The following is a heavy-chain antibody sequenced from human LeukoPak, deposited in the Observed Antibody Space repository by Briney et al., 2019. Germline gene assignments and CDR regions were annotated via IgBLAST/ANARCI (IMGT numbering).Heavy chain of an antibody. CDR2: VHLDGRT. CDR3: AREGGFYRPLDY. J-gene: IGHJ4*02. V-gene: IGHV4-4*02. CDR1: GGSVSSTNW. D-gene: IGHD6-25*01. Sequence: KPSETLSLTCGVSGGSVSSTNWWTWIRQPPEKGLEWIGEVHLDGRTNFNPSLKSRLTMSVDLSENHVSLELTSVTAADTAVYYCAREGGFYRPLDYSGQGTLVTVSS.